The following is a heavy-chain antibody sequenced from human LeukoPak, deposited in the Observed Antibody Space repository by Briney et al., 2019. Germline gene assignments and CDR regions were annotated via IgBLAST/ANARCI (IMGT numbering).Heavy chain of an antibody. J-gene: IGHJ4*02. CDR1: GGSVNSGAYY. CDR3: ARDRAARTDY. D-gene: IGHD2-15*01. CDR2: SFFTRRT. Sequence: SQTLSLSCAASGGSVNSGAYYWSCHGQCQGMGLEVIVQSFFTRRTDYNPSPKSPLAISIDTSKDPFSLELSCVSAADPATYYWARDRAARTDYWGPGNLVTVSS. V-gene: IGHV4-31*11.